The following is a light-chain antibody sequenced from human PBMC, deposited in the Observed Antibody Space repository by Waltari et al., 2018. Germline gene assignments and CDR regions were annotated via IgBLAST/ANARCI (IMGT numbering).Light chain of an antibody. V-gene: IGLV2-14*03. CDR2: AVS. J-gene: IGLJ3*02. CDR3: SSYTNSNTWV. Sequence: QSALTQPASVSGSPGQPITISCTGTSEDIGVFHYVSWYQQHPGKVPKLLIYAVSKRPSGVSNRFSGSKSGNTASLTISGLQAEDEADYYCSSYTNSNTWVFGGGTKLTVL. CDR1: SEDIGVFHY.